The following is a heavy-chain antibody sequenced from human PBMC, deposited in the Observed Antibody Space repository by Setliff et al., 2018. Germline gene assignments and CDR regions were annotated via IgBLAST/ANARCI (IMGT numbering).Heavy chain of an antibody. CDR2: ITPIFETA. J-gene: IGHJ6*02. V-gene: IGHV1-69*06. CDR3: ARDSVTLGQLERRGGWHYYGMDV. CDR1: GGTFSGYA. Sequence: SVKVSCKASGGTFSGYAFSWVRQAPGQGLEWIGGITPIFETAHYAEKFRDRVTITADKSTTTVHMELSNLTSEDTAVYFCARDSVTLGQLERRGGWHYYGMDVWGQGTTVTVSS. D-gene: IGHD1-1*01.